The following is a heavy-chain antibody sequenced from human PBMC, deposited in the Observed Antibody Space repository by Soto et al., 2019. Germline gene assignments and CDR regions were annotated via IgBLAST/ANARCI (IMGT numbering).Heavy chain of an antibody. CDR1: GGSISSSNW. J-gene: IGHJ5*02. CDR3: ARVVDYDRWSGYYTVSWFDP. Sequence: SETLSLTCAVSGGSISSSNWWSGVRQPPGKGLEWIGEIYHSGSTNYNPSLKSRVTISVNKSKNQFTLKLSSVTAADTAVYYCARVVDYDRWSGYYTVSWFDPWGQGTLVTVSS. D-gene: IGHD3-3*01. CDR2: IYHSGST. V-gene: IGHV4-4*02.